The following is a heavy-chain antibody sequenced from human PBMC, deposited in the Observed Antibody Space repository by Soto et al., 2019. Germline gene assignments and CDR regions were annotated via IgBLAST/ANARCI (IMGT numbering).Heavy chain of an antibody. J-gene: IGHJ3*02. CDR3: ARALELRLAFDI. CDR2: IIPIFGTA. V-gene: IGHV1-69*13. Sequence: SVKFSCKASGGTFSSYAISCVRQAPGQGLEWMGGIIPIFGTANYAQKFQGRVTITADESTSTAYMELSSLRSEDTAVYYCARALELRLAFDIWGQGTMVTVSS. D-gene: IGHD1-7*01. CDR1: GGTFSSYA.